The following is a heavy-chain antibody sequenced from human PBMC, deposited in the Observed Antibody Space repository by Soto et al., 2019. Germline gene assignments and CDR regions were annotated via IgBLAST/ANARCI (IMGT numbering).Heavy chain of an antibody. CDR2: ISAYNGNT. V-gene: IGHV1-18*01. D-gene: IGHD2-2*01. J-gene: IGHJ5*02. CDR3: ARVGGATSWSNWFDP. CDR1: GYTFTSYG. Sequence: ASVKVSCKASGYTFTSYGISWVRQAPGQGLEWMGWISAYNGNTNYAQKLQGRVTMTTDTSTSTAYMELRSLRSDDTAVYYCARVGGATSWSNWFDPWGQGTLVTVSS.